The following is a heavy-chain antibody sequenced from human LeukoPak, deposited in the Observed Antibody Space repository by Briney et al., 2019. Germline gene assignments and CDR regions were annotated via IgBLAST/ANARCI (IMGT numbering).Heavy chain of an antibody. CDR3: AKADCSSPSCYSYFDY. J-gene: IGHJ4*02. D-gene: IGHD2-2*01. CDR1: VFTFDDYA. V-gene: IGHV3-9*03. CDR2: ISWNSGSI. Sequence: GGSLRLSCAASVFTFDDYAMHWVRQAPGKGLEGVSGISWNSGSIGYADSVKGRFTISRDNAKNSLYLQMNSLRAEDMALYYCAKADCSSPSCYSYFDYWGQGTLVTVSS.